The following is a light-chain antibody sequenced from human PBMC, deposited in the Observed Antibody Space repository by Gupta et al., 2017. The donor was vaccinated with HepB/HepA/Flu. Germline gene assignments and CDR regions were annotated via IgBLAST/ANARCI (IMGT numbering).Light chain of an antibody. J-gene: IGLJ3*02. CDR1: SSDVGGYDY. CDR3: SSYTSSSTLV. CDR2: NVS. Sequence: QSALTQPASVSGPPGPSIPISCTGTSSDVGGYDYVSWYQQHPGKAPKLTIYNVSDRPSGVSNRFSGSKSGNTASLTISGLQAEDEADYYCSSYTSSSTLVFGGGTKLTVL. V-gene: IGLV2-14*03.